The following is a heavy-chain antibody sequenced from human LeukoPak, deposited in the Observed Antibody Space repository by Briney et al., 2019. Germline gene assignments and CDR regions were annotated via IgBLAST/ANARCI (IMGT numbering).Heavy chain of an antibody. Sequence: GGSLRLSCAASGFTFSSYGMHWVSQAPGKGREWVAFIRYDGSNKYYADSVKGGFTISGDNSKNTLYLQMNSLRAEDTAVYYCVRDCDGYGSGSYHSKWGQGTLVTVSS. D-gene: IGHD3-10*01. CDR2: IRYDGSNK. V-gene: IGHV3-30*02. CDR3: VRDCDGYGSGSYHSK. CDR1: GFTFSSYG. J-gene: IGHJ4*02.